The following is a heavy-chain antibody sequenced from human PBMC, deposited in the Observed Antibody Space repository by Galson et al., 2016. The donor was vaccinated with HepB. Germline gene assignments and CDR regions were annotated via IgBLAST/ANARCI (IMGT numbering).Heavy chain of an antibody. D-gene: IGHD2-15*01. Sequence: LRLSCAASGFAFSSHWMTWVRQAPGKGLEWVADINQDGTETYYVDSLKGRFTISRDNSKNILYLQLNRLTVEDTALYYCARDRRGIFGLSHYYGLDFWGPGVLVTVSS. CDR3: ARDRRGIFGLSHYYGLDF. CDR1: GFAFSSHW. V-gene: IGHV3-7*03. CDR2: INQDGTET. J-gene: IGHJ4*02.